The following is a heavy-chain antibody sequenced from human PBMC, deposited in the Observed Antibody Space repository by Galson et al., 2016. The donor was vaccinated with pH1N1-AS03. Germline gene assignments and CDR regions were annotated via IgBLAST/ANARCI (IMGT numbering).Heavy chain of an antibody. V-gene: IGHV1-18*04. CDR3: ARDRGFRPDTLDI. J-gene: IGHJ3*02. Sequence: SVKVSCKASGYTFSTYGVSWVRQAPGQGLEWMGWISGYDDDTNYAQNVAGRVTMTTDKSTSTVYMELRSLGSDDPAVYYCARDRGFRPDTLDIWGQGTWVTVSS. CDR2: ISGYDDDT. CDR1: GYTFSTYG. D-gene: IGHD2-15*01.